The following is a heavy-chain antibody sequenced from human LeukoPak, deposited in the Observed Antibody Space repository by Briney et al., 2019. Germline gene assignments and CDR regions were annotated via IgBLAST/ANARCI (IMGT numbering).Heavy chain of an antibody. J-gene: IGHJ4*02. CDR1: GFTFSSYG. CDR2: ISYDGSNK. CDR3: AHISAAIVTARAG. Sequence: PGRSLRLSCAASGFTFSSYGMHWVRQAPGKGLEWVAVISYDGSNKYYADSVKGRFTISRDNSKNTLYLQMNSLRAEDTAVYYCAHISAAIVTARAGWGQGTLVTVSS. D-gene: IGHD5-18*01. V-gene: IGHV3-30*03.